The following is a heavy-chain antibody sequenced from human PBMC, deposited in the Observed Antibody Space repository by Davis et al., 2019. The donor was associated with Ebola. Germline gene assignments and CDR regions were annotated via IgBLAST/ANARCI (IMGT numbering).Heavy chain of an antibody. V-gene: IGHV4-31*03. CDR1: GASISTGDHY. J-gene: IGHJ5*02. CDR3: ARGEAEAVFSYNWFDP. Sequence: MPSETLSLTCTVSGASISTGDHYWSWIRHLPGLGLEYIGYIYYRGYPYYNPSLKSRVIMSVDTSKNQFSLKLRSLTAADTAVYYCARGEAEAVFSYNWFDPWGQGTLVTVSS. CDR2: IYYRGYP. D-gene: IGHD6-13*01.